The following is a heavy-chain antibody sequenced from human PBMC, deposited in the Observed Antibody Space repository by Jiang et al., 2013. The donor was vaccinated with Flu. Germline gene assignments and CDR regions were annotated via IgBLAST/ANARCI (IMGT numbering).Heavy chain of an antibody. CDR3: ARGDANCGGECYPFDS. CDR2: VIPIVGAT. V-gene: IGHV1-69*06. CDR1: ADSFTTYA. Sequence: VQLVESGAEVKKPGSSVKVSCKASADSFTTYAITWLRQAPGQGFEWMGRVIPIVGATYYAQKFQGTVTITADKSTNTVYMELKRLTSEGTAVYYCARGDANCGGECYPFDSWGQGTLVTVSS. D-gene: IGHD2-21*01. J-gene: IGHJ5*01.